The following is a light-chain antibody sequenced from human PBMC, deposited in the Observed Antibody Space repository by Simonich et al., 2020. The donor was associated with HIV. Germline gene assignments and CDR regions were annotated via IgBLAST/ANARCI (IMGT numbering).Light chain of an antibody. J-gene: IGKJ2*01. CDR3: QQYNNWPLF. CDR1: QSVSRN. CDR2: GAS. Sequence: EIVMTQSPATLSVSPGERVPLSCRASQSVSRNLAWYQQKPGQAPRLLIYGASTRATGIPARFSGSGSGTEFTLTINSMQSEDFAVYYCQQYNNWPLFFGQGAKLEIK. V-gene: IGKV3-15*01.